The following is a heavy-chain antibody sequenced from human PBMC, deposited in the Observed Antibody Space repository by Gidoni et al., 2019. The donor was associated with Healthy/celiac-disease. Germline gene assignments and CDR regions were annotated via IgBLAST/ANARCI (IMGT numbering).Heavy chain of an antibody. CDR2: IIPIFGTA. D-gene: IGHD1-26*01. Sequence: QVQLAKSGAEVKKPGSSVKVSCKASGGPFSSYAISWVRQAPGQGLEWMGGIIPIFGTANYAQKFQGRVTITADESTSTAYMELSSLRSEDTAVYYCARVTSLVSYYYGMDVWGQGTTVTVSS. V-gene: IGHV1-69*01. CDR1: GGPFSSYA. J-gene: IGHJ6*02. CDR3: ARVTSLVSYYYGMDV.